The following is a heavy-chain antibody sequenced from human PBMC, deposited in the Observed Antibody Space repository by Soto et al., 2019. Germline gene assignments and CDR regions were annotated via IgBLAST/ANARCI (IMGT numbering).Heavy chain of an antibody. CDR1: GDSLIGYY. D-gene: IGHD3-10*01. CDR3: ARLSGDYYGSDV. CDR2: IYYSGST. Sequence: PSETLSLTCSVSGDSLIGYYWNWIRQPPGKGLEWIGDIYYSGSTNYSPSLKSRVTISVDTSKNQFSLKLSSVTAADSAVYYCARLSGDYYGSDVWGQGTTVTVSS. J-gene: IGHJ6*02. V-gene: IGHV4-59*01.